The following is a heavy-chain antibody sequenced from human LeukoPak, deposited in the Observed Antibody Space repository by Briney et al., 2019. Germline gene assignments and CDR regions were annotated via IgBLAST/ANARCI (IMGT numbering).Heavy chain of an antibody. CDR1: GFTFSSYA. Sequence: GGSLRLSCAASGFTFSSYAMSWVRQAPGKGLEWVSAISGSGGSTYYADSVKGRFTISRDNFKNTLYLQMNSLRAEDTAVYYCAKSRIGGMVVTAPFDYWGQGTLVTVSS. V-gene: IGHV3-23*01. CDR3: AKSRIGGMVVTAPFDY. CDR2: ISGSGGST. D-gene: IGHD2-21*02. J-gene: IGHJ4*02.